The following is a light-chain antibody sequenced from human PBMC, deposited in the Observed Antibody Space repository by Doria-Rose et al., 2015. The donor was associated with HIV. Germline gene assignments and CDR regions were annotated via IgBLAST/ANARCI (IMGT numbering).Light chain of an antibody. CDR1: TGAVTSGYY. CDR3: LLYYGGTQGV. CDR2: STS. V-gene: IGLV7-43*01. J-gene: IGLJ3*02. Sequence: QSLVTREPSLTVSPGGTVTLTCASSTGAVTSGYYPNWFQQKPGQPPRTLIYSTSYKHSWTPARFAGSLLGGKAALTLSGVQPEDEAEYYCLLYYGGTQGVFGGGTKLTVL.